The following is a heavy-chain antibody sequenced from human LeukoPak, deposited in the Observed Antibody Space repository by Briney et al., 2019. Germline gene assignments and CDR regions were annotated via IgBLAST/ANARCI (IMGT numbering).Heavy chain of an antibody. Sequence: GGSLRLSCAASGFTLSNHWMIWVRQAPGKGLECVANIKQDGTEKYYLDSVKGRFTISRDNAKNSLYLQMNSLRAEDTAVYYCARDLPTVVKGAFDYWGKGTTVTVSS. CDR1: GFTLSNHW. V-gene: IGHV3-7*01. J-gene: IGHJ4*03. CDR3: ARDLPTVVKGAFDY. CDR2: IKQDGTEK. D-gene: IGHD4-23*01.